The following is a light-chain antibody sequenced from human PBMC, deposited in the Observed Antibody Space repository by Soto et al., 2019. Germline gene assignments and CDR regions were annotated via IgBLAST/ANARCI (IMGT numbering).Light chain of an antibody. CDR1: SSNIGAGYY. V-gene: IGLV1-40*01. CDR3: LSFDSSLRVV. Sequence: QSVLTQPPSVSGAPGQRVTISCTGSSSNIGAGYYVHWYQQLPGRAPKLLIYGNTNRPSGVPDRFSGSKSGTSASLAITGLQAEDEADYYCLSFDSSLRVVFGGGPQLTVL. J-gene: IGLJ2*01. CDR2: GNT.